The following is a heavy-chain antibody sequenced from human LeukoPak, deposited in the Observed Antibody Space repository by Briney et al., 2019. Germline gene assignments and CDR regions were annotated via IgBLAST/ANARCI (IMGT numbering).Heavy chain of an antibody. Sequence: GASVKVSCKASGYTFTGYYMHWVRQAPGQGLEWMGWINPNSGGTNYAQKFQGRVTMTRDTSISTAYMELSRLRSDDTAVYYCARDRHDFWSGADYWGQGTLVTVSS. CDR2: INPNSGGT. D-gene: IGHD3-3*01. V-gene: IGHV1-2*02. CDR3: ARDRHDFWSGADY. J-gene: IGHJ4*02. CDR1: GYTFTGYY.